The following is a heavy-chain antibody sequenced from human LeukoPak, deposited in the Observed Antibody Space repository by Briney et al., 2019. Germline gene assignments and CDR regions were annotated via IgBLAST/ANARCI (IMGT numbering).Heavy chain of an antibody. CDR2: INHSGST. CDR1: GGSFSGYY. CDR3: ARAGVVVPAAIGNWFDP. Sequence: SETLSLTCAVYGGSFSGYYWSWIRQPPGKGLEWIGEINHSGSTNYNPSLKSRVTMSVDTSKNQFSLKLSSVTAADTAVYYCARAGVVVPAAIGNWFDPWGQGTLVTVSS. V-gene: IGHV4-34*01. D-gene: IGHD2-2*01. J-gene: IGHJ5*02.